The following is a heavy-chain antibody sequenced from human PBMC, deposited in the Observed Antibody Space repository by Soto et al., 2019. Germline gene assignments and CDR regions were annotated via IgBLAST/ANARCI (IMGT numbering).Heavy chain of an antibody. J-gene: IGHJ4*02. CDR3: LRDQRHWNEFADQ. CDR1: GFAFGSYW. Sequence: VQLVESGGGLVQPGGSLRLSCAASGFAFGSYWMHWVRQAPGKRLVWVSRISQDGAIATQADSVKGRFTISRDNAKNTLFLQMNSLRADDTAVYYCLRDQRHWNEFADQWGQGTLVNVSS. V-gene: IGHV3-74*01. CDR2: ISQDGAIA. D-gene: IGHD1-1*01.